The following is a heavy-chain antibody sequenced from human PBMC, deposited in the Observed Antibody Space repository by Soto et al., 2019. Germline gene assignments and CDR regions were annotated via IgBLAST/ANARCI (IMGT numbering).Heavy chain of an antibody. D-gene: IGHD3-22*01. CDR3: ARDHEGSSGYYYYFDY. CDR1: GFTFSSYA. V-gene: IGHV3-48*02. CDR2: ISSSSSTI. Sequence: GGSLRLSCAASGFTFSSYAMSWVRQAPGKGLEWVSYISSSSSTIYYADSVKGRFTISRDNAKNSLYLQMNSLRDEDTAVYYCARDHEGSSGYYYYFDYWGRGTLVTVSS. J-gene: IGHJ4*02.